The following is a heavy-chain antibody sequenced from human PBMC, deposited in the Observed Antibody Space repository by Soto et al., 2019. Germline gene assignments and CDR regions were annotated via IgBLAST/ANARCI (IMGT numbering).Heavy chain of an antibody. CDR2: MNPNSGNT. CDR1: GYTFTSYD. J-gene: IGHJ6*02. CDR3: ARGRRPYYYYGMDV. Sequence: EASVKVSCKASGYTFTSYDINWVRQATGQGLEWMGWMNPNSGNTGYAQKFQGRVTMTRNTSISTAYMELSSLRSEDTAVYYCARGRRPYYYYGMDVWGQGTTVTVSS. V-gene: IGHV1-8*01.